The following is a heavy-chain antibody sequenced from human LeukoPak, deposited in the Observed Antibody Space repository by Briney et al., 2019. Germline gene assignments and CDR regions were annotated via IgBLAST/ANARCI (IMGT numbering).Heavy chain of an antibody. CDR1: GFTFSSYN. D-gene: IGHD4-17*01. CDR3: ARDHYGDYTAHDS. V-gene: IGHV3-21*01. Sequence: GGSLRLSGAASGFTFSSYNMMWLRQAPGNGREGVSSISSSSSYIYYADSVKGRFTISRDNAKNSLYLQMNSLRAEDTAVYYCARDHYGDYTAHDSWGQGTLVTVSS. CDR2: ISSSSSYI. J-gene: IGHJ4*02.